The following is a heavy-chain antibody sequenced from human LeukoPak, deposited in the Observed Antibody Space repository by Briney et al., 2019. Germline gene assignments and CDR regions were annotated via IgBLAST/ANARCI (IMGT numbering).Heavy chain of an antibody. V-gene: IGHV3-30*04. J-gene: IGHJ5*02. CDR1: GFTFSSYA. D-gene: IGHD1-26*01. CDR2: ISYDGSNK. CDR3: ASPCSGSYSMWFDP. Sequence: GGSLRLSCAASGFTFSSYAMHWVRQAPGKGLEWVAVISYDGSNKYYADSVKGRFTISRDNSKNTLYPQMNSLRAEDTAVYYCASPCSGSYSMWFDPWGQGTLVTVSS.